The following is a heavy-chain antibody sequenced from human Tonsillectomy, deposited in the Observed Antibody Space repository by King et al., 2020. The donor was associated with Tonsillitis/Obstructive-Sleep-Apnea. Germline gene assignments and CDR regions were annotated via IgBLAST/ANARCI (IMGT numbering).Heavy chain of an antibody. CDR3: ATDKSGVSSSSLNRFDP. J-gene: IGHJ5*02. V-gene: IGHV3-30*01. CDR1: GFTFSSYA. CDR2: ISYDGSNK. D-gene: IGHD2-15*01. Sequence: VQLVESGGGVVQPGRSLRLSCAASGFTFSSYAMHWVRQAPGKGLEWVAVISYDGSNKYYADSVKGRFTISRDNSKNTLYLQMNSLRAEDTAVYYCATDKSGVSSSSLNRFDPWGQGTLVTVSS.